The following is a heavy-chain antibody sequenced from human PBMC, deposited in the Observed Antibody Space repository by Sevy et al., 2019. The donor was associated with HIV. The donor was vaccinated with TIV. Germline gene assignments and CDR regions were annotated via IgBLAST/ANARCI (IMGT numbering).Heavy chain of an antibody. D-gene: IGHD1-26*01. V-gene: IGHV1-18*04. Sequence: ASVKVSCKISGYKVDMYGIAWVRQAPGQGLEWMGWISTYNGNTNYAQNFQGRVTMTTDTSTSVVYMELGGLRPDDTAVYYCARATGMADAGTGRYFDFWGQGTLVTVSS. CDR1: GYKVDMYG. CDR2: ISTYNGNT. J-gene: IGHJ4*01. CDR3: ARATGMADAGTGRYFDF.